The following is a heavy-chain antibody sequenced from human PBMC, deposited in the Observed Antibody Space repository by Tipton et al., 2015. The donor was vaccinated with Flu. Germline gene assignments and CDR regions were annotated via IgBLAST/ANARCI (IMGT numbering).Heavy chain of an antibody. CDR3: ASLTGDDY. CDR2: ISSSGNTI. CDR1: GFSFRSYE. D-gene: IGHD7-27*01. Sequence: GSLRLSCAASGFSFRSYEMNWVRQAPGKGLEWLSYISSSGNTISYADSVRGRFTISRDNAKNSLYLQLNSLRAEDTAVYYCASLTGDDYWGQGDLVTVSS. V-gene: IGHV3-48*03. J-gene: IGHJ4*02.